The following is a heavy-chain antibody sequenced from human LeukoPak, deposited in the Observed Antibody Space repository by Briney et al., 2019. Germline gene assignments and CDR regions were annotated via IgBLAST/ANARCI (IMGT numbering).Heavy chain of an antibody. CDR3: AGHHPRNTVDF. V-gene: IGHV4-59*08. D-gene: IGHD2/OR15-2a*01. Sequence: SETLSLTCTVSGGSISSYYWSWIRQHPGKGLEWIAYISDIGSINYNPSLKSRVTISLGTSKNQFSLKLSSVTAADTAVYYCAGHHPRNTVDFWGQGTLVTVSS. J-gene: IGHJ4*02. CDR1: GGSISSYY. CDR2: ISDIGSI.